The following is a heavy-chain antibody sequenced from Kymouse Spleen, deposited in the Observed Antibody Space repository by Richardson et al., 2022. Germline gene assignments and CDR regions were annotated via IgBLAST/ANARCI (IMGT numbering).Heavy chain of an antibody. Sequence: QVQLVESGGGVVQPGRSLRLSCAASGFTFSSYGMHWVRQAPGKGLEWVAVIWYDGSNKYYADSVKGRFTISRDNSKNTLYLQMNSLRAEDTAVYYCAREGPSSIAARPDEDYWGQGTLVTVSS. J-gene: IGHJ4*02. V-gene: IGHV3-33*01. CDR1: GFTFSSYG. CDR2: IWYDGSNK. D-gene: IGHD6-6*01. CDR3: AREGPSSIAARPDEDY.